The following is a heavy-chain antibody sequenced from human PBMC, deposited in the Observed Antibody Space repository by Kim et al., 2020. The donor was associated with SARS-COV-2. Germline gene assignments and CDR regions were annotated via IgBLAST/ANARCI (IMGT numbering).Heavy chain of an antibody. CDR2: ISSVGTPT. CDR1: GFPFSTYS. Sequence: GGSLRLSCITSGFPFSTYSMVWVRQAPGQGPEWVAFISSVGTPTYYADSVQGRFTISRDSAKNSLFLQMNSLRREDTAIYYCARASLSNSFDSWGQGTLVTVSP. CDR3: ARASLSNSFDS. V-gene: IGHV3-48*03. J-gene: IGHJ5*01.